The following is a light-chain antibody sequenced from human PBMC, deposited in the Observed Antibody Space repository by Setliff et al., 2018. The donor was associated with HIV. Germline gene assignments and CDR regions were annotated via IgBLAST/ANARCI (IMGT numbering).Light chain of an antibody. CDR1: SSDVGGYNY. J-gene: IGLJ1*01. V-gene: IGLV2-14*01. Sequence: LAQPASVSGSPGQSITISCTGTSSDVGGYNYVSWYQQHPGKAPKLIIYEVRNRPSGVSNRFSGSKSGNTASLTISGLQAEDEADYYCSSYAITNTLPFGTGTKGTVL. CDR2: EVR. CDR3: SSYAITNTLP.